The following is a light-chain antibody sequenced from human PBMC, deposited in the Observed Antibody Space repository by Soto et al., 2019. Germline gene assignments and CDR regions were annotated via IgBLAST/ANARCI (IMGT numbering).Light chain of an antibody. J-gene: IGKJ4*01. Sequence: EIVLTQSPATLSLSPGERATLSCRASQGVSSYLAWYQQKPGQAPRLLIYDASNRATGIPARFSGSGPGTDFTLTISSLEPEDFAVYYCQQRSNWPPLLTFGGGTKVDIK. V-gene: IGKV3D-11*01. CDR2: DAS. CDR3: QQRSNWPPLLT. CDR1: QGVSSY.